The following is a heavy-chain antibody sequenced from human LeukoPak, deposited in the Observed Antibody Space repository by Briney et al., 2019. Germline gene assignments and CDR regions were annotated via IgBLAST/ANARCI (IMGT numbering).Heavy chain of an antibody. CDR3: AGRTELGRGFDY. Sequence: GGSLRLSCAVSGFTFSRYEMSWIRQAPGKGLEWISYISPSGTTMYYVDSVKGRFIISRDNAKDSLYLQMNSLRVEDTAVCYCAGRTELGRGFDYWGQGTLVTVSS. CDR1: GFTFSRYE. V-gene: IGHV3-48*03. J-gene: IGHJ4*02. D-gene: IGHD7-27*01. CDR2: ISPSGTTM.